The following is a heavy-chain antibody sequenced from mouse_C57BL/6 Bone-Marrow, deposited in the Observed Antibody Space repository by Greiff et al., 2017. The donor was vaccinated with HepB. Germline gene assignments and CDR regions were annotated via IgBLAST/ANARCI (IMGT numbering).Heavy chain of an antibody. CDR3: ARSLYYYGSSFSWFAY. D-gene: IGHD1-1*01. V-gene: IGHV1-81*01. CDR2: IYPRSGNT. CDR1: GYTFTSYG. Sequence: VQLQQSGAELARPGASVKLSCKASGYTFTSYGISWVKQRTGQGLEWIGEIYPRSGNTYYNEKFKGKATLTADKSSSTAYMELRSLTSEDSAVYFCARSLYYYGSSFSWFAYWGQGTLVTVSA. J-gene: IGHJ3*01.